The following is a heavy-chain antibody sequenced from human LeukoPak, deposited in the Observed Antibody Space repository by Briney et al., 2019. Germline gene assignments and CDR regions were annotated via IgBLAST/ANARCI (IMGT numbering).Heavy chain of an antibody. D-gene: IGHD1-7*01. CDR1: GFTFSSYW. Sequence: GGSLRLSCAASGFTFSSYWMHWVRQAPGKGLVWVSRINSDGSSTSYADSVKGRFTISRDNAKNTLYLQMNSLRAEDTAVYYCARSPTTPPWPDYYYYYYMDVWGKGTTVTVSS. V-gene: IGHV3-74*01. J-gene: IGHJ6*03. CDR3: ARSPTTPPWPDYYYYYYMDV. CDR2: INSDGSST.